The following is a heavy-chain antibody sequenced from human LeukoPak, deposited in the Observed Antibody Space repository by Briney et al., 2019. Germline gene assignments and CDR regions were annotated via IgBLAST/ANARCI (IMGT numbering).Heavy chain of an antibody. Sequence: PGGSLRLSCAVSGFTFSSHGMHWVRQAPGKGLEWVAIIWYDGSNKYYADSVKDRFTISRDNSKNTLYLQMNSLRAEDTAVYYCARHYIRGWSDYWGQGTLVTVSS. CDR2: IWYDGSNK. CDR3: ARHYIRGWSDY. D-gene: IGHD6-19*01. CDR1: GFTFSSHG. V-gene: IGHV3-33*01. J-gene: IGHJ4*02.